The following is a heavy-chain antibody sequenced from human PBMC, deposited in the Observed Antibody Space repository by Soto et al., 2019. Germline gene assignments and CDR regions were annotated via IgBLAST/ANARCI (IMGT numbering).Heavy chain of an antibody. D-gene: IGHD1-1*01. J-gene: IGHJ4*02. CDR2: INDDGIST. CDR1: GFTFSMYW. Sequence: GGSLRLSCAASGFTFSMYWMHWVRQVPGKGPEWVSRINDDGISTNYADSVKGRFTISRGNAKNTLYLQMNALRVEDTAVYYCTRGPRSTSTGTGAFWGQGTLVTVSS. CDR3: TRGPRSTSTGTGAF. V-gene: IGHV3-74*01.